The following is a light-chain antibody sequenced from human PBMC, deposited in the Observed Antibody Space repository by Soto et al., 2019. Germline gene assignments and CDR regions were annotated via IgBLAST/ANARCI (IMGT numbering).Light chain of an antibody. CDR3: SSHGGSNNFYV. CDR2: EVS. V-gene: IGLV2-8*01. Sequence: QSALTQPPSASGSPGQSVAISCTGTSSDVGAYNSVSWYQQHPGKAPKLIIHEVSKRPSGVPDRFSASKSGNTASLTVSGLQAEDEADYYCSSHGGSNNFYVFGTGTKLTVL. CDR1: SSDVGAYNS. J-gene: IGLJ1*01.